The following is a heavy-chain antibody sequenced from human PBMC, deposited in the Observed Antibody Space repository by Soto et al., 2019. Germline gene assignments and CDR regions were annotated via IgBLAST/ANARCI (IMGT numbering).Heavy chain of an antibody. Sequence: EVQLLESGGGLVQPGGSLRLSCAASGFTFSSYAVSWVRQAPGEGLEWVSAISGSGGSTYYADSVKGRFTISRDNSKNTLYLQMNSLRAEDTAVYYCAKLGGTYSGGWSDYWGQGTLVTVSS. CDR1: GFTFSSYA. V-gene: IGHV3-23*01. CDR3: AKLGGTYSGGWSDY. D-gene: IGHD6-19*01. CDR2: ISGSGGST. J-gene: IGHJ4*02.